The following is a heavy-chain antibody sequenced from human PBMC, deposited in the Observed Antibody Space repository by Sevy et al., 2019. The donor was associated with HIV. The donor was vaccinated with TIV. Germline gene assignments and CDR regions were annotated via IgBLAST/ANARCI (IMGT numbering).Heavy chain of an antibody. J-gene: IGHJ4*02. V-gene: IGHV3-30*18. CDR2: IPYDGSSK. D-gene: IGHD3-22*01. CDR1: GYTFPAFS. CDR3: AKGQTDYYDTSGPVDY. Sequence: GGSLRLSCTASGYTFPAFSFNWVRQAPGKGLEWVAAIPYDGSSKYYADSVKGRLTISRDNSKNTLYLQMNSLRAEDTALYYCAKGQTDYYDTSGPVDYWGQGTLVTVSS.